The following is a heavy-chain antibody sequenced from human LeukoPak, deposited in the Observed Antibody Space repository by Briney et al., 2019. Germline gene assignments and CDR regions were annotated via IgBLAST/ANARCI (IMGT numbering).Heavy chain of an antibody. Sequence: PGGSLRLSCAASGFTFSSYGMHSVRQAPGKGLEWVAFIRYDGSNKYYADSVKGRFTISRDNSKNTLYLQMNSLRAEDTAVYYCAKDEASRIAVAGFFDYWGQGTLVTVSS. D-gene: IGHD6-19*01. CDR2: IRYDGSNK. V-gene: IGHV3-30*02. J-gene: IGHJ4*02. CDR1: GFTFSSYG. CDR3: AKDEASRIAVAGFFDY.